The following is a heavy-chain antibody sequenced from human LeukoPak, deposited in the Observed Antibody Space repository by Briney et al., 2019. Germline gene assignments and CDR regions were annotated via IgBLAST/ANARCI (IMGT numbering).Heavy chain of an antibody. V-gene: IGHV4-4*07. CDR2: IYTSGST. CDR3: ARGYYDSSGYPSAEYFQH. D-gene: IGHD3-22*01. J-gene: IGHJ1*01. CDR1: GGSISSYY. Sequence: PSETLSLTCTVSGGSISSYYWSWIRPPAGKGLEWIGRIYTSGSTNYNPSLKSRVTMSVDTSKNQFSLKLSSVTAADTAVYYCARGYYDSSGYPSAEYFQHWGQGTLVTVSS.